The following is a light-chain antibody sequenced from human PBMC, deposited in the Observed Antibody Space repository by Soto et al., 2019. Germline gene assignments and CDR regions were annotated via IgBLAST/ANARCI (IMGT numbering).Light chain of an antibody. CDR3: QQRSNWPPQYS. J-gene: IGKJ2*03. V-gene: IGKV3-11*01. CDR2: DAS. CDR1: QSVDNY. Sequence: PGERATLSCRASQSVDNYLAWDQQKLGQAPRLLIYDASNRAAGIPARFSGSGFGTDFTLTISSLEPEDFAVYYCQQRSNWPPQYSFGQGTKLEIK.